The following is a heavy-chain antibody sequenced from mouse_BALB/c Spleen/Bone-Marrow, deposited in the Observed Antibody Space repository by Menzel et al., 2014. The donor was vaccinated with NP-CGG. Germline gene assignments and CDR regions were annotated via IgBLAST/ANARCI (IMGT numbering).Heavy chain of an antibody. V-gene: IGHV10-1*02. CDR1: GSTFNTYA. CDR2: IRSKSHNYAT. J-gene: IGHJ4*01. CDR3: VRHYYGYAPYAMDY. Sequence: VQLKESGGGLVQPKGSLKLSCAASGSTFNTYAMNWVRQAPGKGLEWVARIRSKSHNYATYYADSVKDRFTISRDDSQSMLYLQMNNLQTEDTAMYFCVRHYYGYAPYAMDYWGQGTSVTVSS. D-gene: IGHD1-2*01.